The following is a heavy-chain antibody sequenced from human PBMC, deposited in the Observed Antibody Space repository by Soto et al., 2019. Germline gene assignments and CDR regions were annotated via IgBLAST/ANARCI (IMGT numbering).Heavy chain of an antibody. D-gene: IGHD3-9*01. V-gene: IGHV4-59*08. J-gene: IGHJ4*02. CDR3: ARHPEYDILTGYRFDY. Sequence: SETLSLTCTVSGGSISSYYWSWIRQPPGKGLEWIGYIYYSGSTNYNPSLKSRVTISVDTSKNQFSLKLSSVTAADTAVYYCARHPEYDILTGYRFDYWGQGTLVTVSS. CDR1: GGSISSYY. CDR2: IYYSGST.